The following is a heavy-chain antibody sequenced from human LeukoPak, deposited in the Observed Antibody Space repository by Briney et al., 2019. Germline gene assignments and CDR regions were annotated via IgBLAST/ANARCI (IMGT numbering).Heavy chain of an antibody. CDR1: GGSISSSSYY. Sequence: TSETLSLTCTVSGGSISSSSYYWGWIRQPPGKGLEWIGSIYYSGSTYYNPSLKSRVTISVDTSKNQFSLKLSSVTAADTAVYYCASTVLEWERLGYFDLWGRGTLVTVSS. V-gene: IGHV4-39*07. J-gene: IGHJ2*01. CDR2: IYYSGST. D-gene: IGHD3-3*01. CDR3: ASTVLEWERLGYFDL.